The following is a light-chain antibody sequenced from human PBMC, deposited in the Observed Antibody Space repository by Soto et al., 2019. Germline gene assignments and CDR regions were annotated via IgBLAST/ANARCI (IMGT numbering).Light chain of an antibody. CDR3: SSYAGSNKSV. J-gene: IGLJ1*01. CDR2: EVS. Sequence: QSALTQPPSASGSPGQSVTISCTGTSSDVGGYNCVSWYQQYAGKAPKLMISEVSKRPSGVPDRFSGSKSGNTASLTVSGLQAEDEADYYCSSYAGSNKSVFGTGTKVTVL. V-gene: IGLV2-8*01. CDR1: SSDVGGYNC.